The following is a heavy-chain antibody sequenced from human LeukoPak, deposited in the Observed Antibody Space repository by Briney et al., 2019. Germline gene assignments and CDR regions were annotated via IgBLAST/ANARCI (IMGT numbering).Heavy chain of an antibody. CDR3: ARGDYYDSSGYFPGMNY. V-gene: IGHV1-18*01. Sequence: ASVKVSCKASGYSFTAQYMHWVRQAPGQGLEWMGWISDYNGNTNYAQKFQGRVTMTTDTSTSTAYMELRSLRSDDTAVYYCARGDYYDSSGYFPGMNYWGQGTLVTVSS. CDR1: GYSFTAQY. D-gene: IGHD3-22*01. J-gene: IGHJ4*02. CDR2: ISDYNGNT.